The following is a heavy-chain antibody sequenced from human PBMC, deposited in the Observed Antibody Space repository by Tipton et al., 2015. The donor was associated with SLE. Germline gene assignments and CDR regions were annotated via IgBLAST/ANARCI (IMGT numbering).Heavy chain of an antibody. CDR2: VYDSGRT. D-gene: IGHD3/OR15-3a*01. CDR3: ARAMAWTGDPLHFDY. J-gene: IGHJ4*02. Sequence: TLSLTCTVSGDSISRHYWTWIRQPPGRGLEWIGCVYDSGRTNYNPSLKSRVTISLDTSKNQFSLKVRSLTAADTAVYFCARAMAWTGDPLHFDYWGQGSLVTVSS. V-gene: IGHV4-59*11. CDR1: GDSISRHY.